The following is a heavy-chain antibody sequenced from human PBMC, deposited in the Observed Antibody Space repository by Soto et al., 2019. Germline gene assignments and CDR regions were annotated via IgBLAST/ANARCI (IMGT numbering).Heavy chain of an antibody. V-gene: IGHV4-31*03. J-gene: IGHJ4*02. CDR1: GGSINSGDYY. D-gene: IGHD6-13*01. CDR3: VRVLASGYSSSWYLDY. CDR2: IYFTGNT. Sequence: QVQLQESGPGLVKPSETLSLTCTVSGGSINSGDYYWSWIRQHPGKGLEWIGHIYFTGNTFYIPSLKSRVSISLDPSKNPFSLNLTSVTAADTAIYFCVRVLASGYSSSWYLDYWGQGTLVTVSS.